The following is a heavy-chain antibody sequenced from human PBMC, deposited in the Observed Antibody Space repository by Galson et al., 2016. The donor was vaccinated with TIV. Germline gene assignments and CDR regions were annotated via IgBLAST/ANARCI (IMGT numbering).Heavy chain of an antibody. CDR1: GGTFSSYA. CDR2: IIPIFGTT. V-gene: IGHV1-69*05. J-gene: IGHJ4*02. D-gene: IGHD2-21*02. CDR3: ARSVEDCVTASCYPARFDY. Sequence: SVKVSCKASGGTFSSYAISWVRQAPGQGLEWMGGIIPIFGTTNYIQKFQGRVTITTDESTSTAYMEMSSLRPEDSAVYYCARSVEDCVTASCYPARFDYWGQETPVTVSS.